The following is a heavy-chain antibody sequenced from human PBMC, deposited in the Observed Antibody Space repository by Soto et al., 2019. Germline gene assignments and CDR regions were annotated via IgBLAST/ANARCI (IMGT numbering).Heavy chain of an antibody. CDR2: IIPIVGTA. J-gene: IGHJ4*02. CDR1: GGTFSSYA. CDR3: ATSLAAAGKAPLGY. V-gene: IGHV1-69*11. Sequence: SVKVSCKASGGTFSSYAISWVRQAPGQGLEWMGRIIPIVGTANYAQKFQGRVTITADESTSTAYMELSSLRSEDTAVYYCATSLAAAGKAPLGYWGQGTLVTVSS. D-gene: IGHD6-13*01.